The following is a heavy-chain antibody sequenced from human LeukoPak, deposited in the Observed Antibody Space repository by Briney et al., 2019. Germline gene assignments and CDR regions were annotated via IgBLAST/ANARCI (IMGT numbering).Heavy chain of an antibody. J-gene: IGHJ6*03. CDR2: INTNTGNP. CDR3: ARERWLQFPYYYYYMDV. D-gene: IGHD5-24*01. Sequence: ASVKVSCKASGYTFTSYAMNWVRQAPGQGLEWMGWINTNTGNPTYAQGFTGRFVFSLDTSVSTAYLQISSLKAEDTAVYYCARERWLQFPYYYYYMDVWGKGTTVTISS. CDR1: GYTFTSYA. V-gene: IGHV7-4-1*02.